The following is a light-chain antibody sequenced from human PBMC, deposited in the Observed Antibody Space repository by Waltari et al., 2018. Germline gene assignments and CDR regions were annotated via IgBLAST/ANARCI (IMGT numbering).Light chain of an antibody. Sequence: DIQMTQSPSTLSASVGDRVTITCRASQPITTWVAWYQQKPGQAPHLLIYDASRLEFGVPTRFSGSGYGTEFTLTISSLRPDDFATYYCQQYSSFWTFGQGTKVEIK. V-gene: IGKV1-5*01. CDR2: DAS. J-gene: IGKJ1*01. CDR1: QPITTW. CDR3: QQYSSFWT.